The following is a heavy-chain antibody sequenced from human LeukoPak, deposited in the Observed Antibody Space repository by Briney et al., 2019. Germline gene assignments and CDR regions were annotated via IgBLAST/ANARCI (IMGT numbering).Heavy chain of an antibody. Sequence: GASVKVSCKASGYTFTSYGISWVRQAPGQGLEWMGGIIPIFGTANYAQKFQGRVTITTDESTSTAYMELSSLRSEDTAVYNCARAPGYSGYPNWFDPWGQGTLVTVSS. J-gene: IGHJ5*02. CDR1: GYTFTSYG. CDR2: IIPIFGTA. CDR3: ARAPGYSGYPNWFDP. D-gene: IGHD5-12*01. V-gene: IGHV1-69*05.